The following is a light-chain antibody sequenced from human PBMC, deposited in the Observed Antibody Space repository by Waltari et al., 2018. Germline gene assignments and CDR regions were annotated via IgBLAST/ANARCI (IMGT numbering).Light chain of an antibody. Sequence: QSALTQPASVSGSPGQSITISCTGTSTDIGTYTVVSWYQHHPCKTPKLIIYGFTNRPSGVSNRFSCSKSCNTASLTISGLQTEDEADYYCCSYAGSMVFGGGTKLTVL. J-gene: IGLJ2*01. CDR3: CSYAGSMV. CDR1: STDIGTYTV. CDR2: GFT. V-gene: IGLV2-23*02.